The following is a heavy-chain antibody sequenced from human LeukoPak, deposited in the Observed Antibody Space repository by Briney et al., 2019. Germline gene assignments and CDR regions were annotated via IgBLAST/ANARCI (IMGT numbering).Heavy chain of an antibody. V-gene: IGHV4-30-2*01. D-gene: IGHD4-11*01. CDR2: IYHSGST. Sequence: SETLSLTCTVSGGSISSGGYYWSWIRQPPGKGLEWIGYIYHSGSTYYNPSLKSRVTISVDRSKNQFSLKLSSVTAADTAVYYCARDSYSTPLWGQGTLVTVSS. J-gene: IGHJ4*02. CDR3: ARDSYSTPL. CDR1: GGSISSGGYY.